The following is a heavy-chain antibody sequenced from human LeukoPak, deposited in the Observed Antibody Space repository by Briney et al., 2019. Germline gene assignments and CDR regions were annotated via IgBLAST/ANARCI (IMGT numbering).Heavy chain of an antibody. CDR1: GGSVSSYY. Sequence: PSETLSLTCTVSGGSVSSYYWTWIRQPPGKGLEWIGYIYYSGSTNYNPSLKSRVTISVDTSKNQFSLKLSSVTAADTAVYYCARSIGPGRFDYWGQGTLVTVSS. CDR2: IYYSGST. CDR3: ARSIGPGRFDY. D-gene: IGHD3/OR15-3a*01. V-gene: IGHV4-59*08. J-gene: IGHJ4*02.